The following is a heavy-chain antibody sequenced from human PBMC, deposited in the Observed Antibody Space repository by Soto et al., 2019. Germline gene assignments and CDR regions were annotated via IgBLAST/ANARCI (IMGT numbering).Heavy chain of an antibody. CDR2: IIPIIGTP. CDR1: GGTFSGSA. V-gene: IGHV1-69*01. D-gene: IGHD4-17*01. J-gene: IGHJ4*02. CDR3: ARSTVVTAHFDS. Sequence: QVQLVQSGAEVQKPGSSVKVSCKASGGTFSGSALTWVRQAPGQGLEWIGGIIPIIGTPTYAQRLQDRVTTTADESTKTACLEMSTLRSEDTAVYYCARSTVVTAHFDSWGQGTRVTVSS.